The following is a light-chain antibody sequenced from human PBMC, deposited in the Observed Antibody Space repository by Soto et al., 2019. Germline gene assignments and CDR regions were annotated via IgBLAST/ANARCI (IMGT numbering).Light chain of an antibody. CDR1: QSISSN. CDR2: VAS. V-gene: IGKV3-20*01. J-gene: IGKJ4*01. Sequence: EIVLKQYPATLSVSPGERATLSCRASQSISSNLAWYQQKPGQAPRLLIYVASSRATGIPDRFSGMVSWTDLTLTIRRLEPEDLAVYYGQQYGSSPLTFGGGTKV. CDR3: QQYGSSPLT.